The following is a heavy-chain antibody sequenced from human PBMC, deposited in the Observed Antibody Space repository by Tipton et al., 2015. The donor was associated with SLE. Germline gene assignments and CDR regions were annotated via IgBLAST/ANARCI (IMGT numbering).Heavy chain of an antibody. V-gene: IGHV4-34*01. D-gene: IGHD3-3*01. Sequence: TLSLTCTVSGGSISSYYWSWIRQPPGKGLEWIGEINHSGSTNYNPSLKSRVTTSVDTSKNQFSLKLSSVTAADTAVYYCAATITIFGVVTPWAFDIWGQGTMVTVSS. J-gene: IGHJ3*02. CDR2: INHSGST. CDR3: AATITIFGVVTPWAFDI. CDR1: GGSISSYY.